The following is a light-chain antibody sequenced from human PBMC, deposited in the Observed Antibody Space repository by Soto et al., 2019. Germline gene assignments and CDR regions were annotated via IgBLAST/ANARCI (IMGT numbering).Light chain of an antibody. CDR2: GAS. V-gene: IGKV3-15*01. Sequence: EVVMTQSPATLSVSPGERATLSCRASETVATNLAWYQQKPGQAPRLLISGASTRAAGISDRFRGSGSGTEITLTISSLRSEDSAIYYCQQYFEWPPMTFGQGTKVEI. J-gene: IGKJ1*01. CDR3: QQYFEWPPMT. CDR1: ETVATN.